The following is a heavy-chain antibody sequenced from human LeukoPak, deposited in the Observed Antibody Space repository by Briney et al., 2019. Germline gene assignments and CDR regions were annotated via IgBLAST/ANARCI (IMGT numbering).Heavy chain of an antibody. D-gene: IGHD3-16*02. CDR1: GGSISSFY. CDR2: IYYSGST. J-gene: IGHJ4*02. Sequence: SETLSLTCTVSGGSISSFYWSWLRQPPGKGLEWIGYIYYSGSTNYNPSLKSRVTISVDTSKNQFSLRLSSVTAADTAVYYCARGYDYVWGSHRALGYWGQGTLVTVSS. V-gene: IGHV4-59*01. CDR3: ARGYDYVWGSHRALGY.